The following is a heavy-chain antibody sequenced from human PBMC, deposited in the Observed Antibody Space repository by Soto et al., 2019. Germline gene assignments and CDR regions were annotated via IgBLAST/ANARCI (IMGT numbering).Heavy chain of an antibody. CDR3: AREGGFRGPQLGFDY. Sequence: GGSLRLSCAASGFTFSSYEMNWVRQAPGKGLEWVSYISSSGSTIYYADSVKGRFTISRDNAKNSLYLQMNSLRAEDTAVYYCAREGGFRGPQLGFDYWGQGTLVTVSS. CDR2: ISSSGSTI. CDR1: GFTFSSYE. J-gene: IGHJ4*02. D-gene: IGHD6-6*01. V-gene: IGHV3-48*03.